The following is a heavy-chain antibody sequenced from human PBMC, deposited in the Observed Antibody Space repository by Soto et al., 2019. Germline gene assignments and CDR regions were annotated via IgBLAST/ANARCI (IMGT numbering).Heavy chain of an antibody. CDR2: IYSGGNT. CDR1: GFTVNNNY. Sequence: EVQLVESGGGLVQPGGSLRLSCAVSGFTVNNNYMSWVRQAPGKGLEWVSVIYSGGNTDYADSVRGRFTVSRDTSKNTLYLQMNSLRAEDTAIYYCTRDSSYYGSGIGVLDYWGRGTLVTVSS. J-gene: IGHJ4*02. CDR3: TRDSSYYGSGIGVLDY. V-gene: IGHV3-66*01. D-gene: IGHD3-10*01.